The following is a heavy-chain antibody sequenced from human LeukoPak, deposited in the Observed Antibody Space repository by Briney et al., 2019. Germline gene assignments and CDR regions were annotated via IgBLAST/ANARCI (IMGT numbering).Heavy chain of an antibody. CDR2: VSWNSGSI. D-gene: IGHD2-2*01. CDR3: AKVEYQLVS. CDR1: GFTFDDYA. J-gene: IGHJ5*02. Sequence: GRSLRFSGAASGFTFDDYAMHWVRQAPGKGREWVSGVSWNSGSIGYADSVKGRFTISRGNAKNSLYLQMNSLRAEDTALYYCAKVEYQLVSWGQGTLVTVSS. V-gene: IGHV3-9*01.